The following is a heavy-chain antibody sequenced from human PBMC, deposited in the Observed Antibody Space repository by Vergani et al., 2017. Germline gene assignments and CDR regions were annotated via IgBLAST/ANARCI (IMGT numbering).Heavy chain of an antibody. V-gene: IGHV3-30*18. J-gene: IGHJ4*02. CDR3: AKAGYYGLGSYYNGVLGYYFDY. Sequence: QVQLVESGGGVVQPGRSLRLSCAASGFTFSSYGMHWVRQAPGKGLEWVAVISYDGSNKYYADSVKGRFTISRDNSKNTLYLQMNSLRAEDTAVYYCAKAGYYGLGSYYNGVLGYYFDYWGQGTLVTVSS. CDR1: GFTFSSYG. D-gene: IGHD3-10*01. CDR2: ISYDGSNK.